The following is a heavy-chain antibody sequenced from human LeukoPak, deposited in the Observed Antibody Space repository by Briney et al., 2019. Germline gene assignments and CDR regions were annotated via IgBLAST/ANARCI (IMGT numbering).Heavy chain of an antibody. V-gene: IGHV1-2*02. Sequence: ASVKVSCKASGYTFTGYYIHWVRQAPGQGLEWMGWINPNSGGTNFAQRFQGRVTMTRDTSISTAYMELSRLRSDDTAVYYCARDAGHPVGYSSSWYNYWGQGTLVTVSS. J-gene: IGHJ4*02. CDR2: INPNSGGT. D-gene: IGHD6-13*01. CDR3: ARDAGHPVGYSSSWYNY. CDR1: GYTFTGYY.